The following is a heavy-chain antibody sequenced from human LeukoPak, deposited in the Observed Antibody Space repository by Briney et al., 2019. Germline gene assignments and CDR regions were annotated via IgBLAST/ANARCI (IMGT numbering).Heavy chain of an antibody. CDR1: GLTLNYYS. D-gene: IGHD1-26*01. CDR3: ARDGVVGATKWGHFDF. Sequence: GESLTLSCAASGLTLNYYSMDWVRQAPGKGLEWVASITTSSSYIYYADSVRGRFTISRDNAKNSLYLQMSSLRAEDTVVYYCARDGVVGATKWGHFDFWGQGTRVTVSS. V-gene: IGHV3-21*01. CDR2: ITTSSSYI. J-gene: IGHJ4*02.